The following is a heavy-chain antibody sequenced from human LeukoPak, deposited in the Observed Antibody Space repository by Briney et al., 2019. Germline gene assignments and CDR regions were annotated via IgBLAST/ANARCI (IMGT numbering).Heavy chain of an antibody. Sequence: PSETLSLTCTVSGGSISSSSYYWGWIRQPPGKGLEWIGSIYYSGSTYYNPSLKSRVTISVDTSKNQFSLKLSSVTAADTAVYYCASVLLGPDAFDIWGQGTMVTVSS. CDR1: GGSISSSSYY. J-gene: IGHJ3*02. CDR3: ASVLLGPDAFDI. CDR2: IYYSGST. V-gene: IGHV4-39*01. D-gene: IGHD2-8*02.